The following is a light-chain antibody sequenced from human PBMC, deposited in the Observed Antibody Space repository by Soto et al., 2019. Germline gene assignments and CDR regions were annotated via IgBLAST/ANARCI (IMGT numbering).Light chain of an antibody. CDR1: QSISSY. CDR2: AAS. J-gene: IGKJ5*01. V-gene: IGKV1-39*01. CDR3: QQTYTIPVT. Sequence: DIQMTQSPSSLSASVGDRVTITCRASQSISSYLNWYQQKPGKAPKLLIYAASSLQSGVPSRFSGSASGTDFTLTIHSLQPEDFATYFCQQTYTIPVTFGQGTRLEI.